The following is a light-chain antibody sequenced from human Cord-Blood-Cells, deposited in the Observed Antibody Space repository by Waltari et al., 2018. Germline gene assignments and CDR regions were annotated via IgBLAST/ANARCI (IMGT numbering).Light chain of an antibody. CDR3: SSYTSSSTLV. J-gene: IGLJ2*01. Sequence: QSALTQPASVSGSPGQSLTLSCPGTSRDVGGYNYVSWYQQHPGKAPKLMIYDVSNRPSGVSNRFSGSKSGNTASLTISGLQAEDEADYYCSSYTSSSTLVFGGGTKLTVL. CDR2: DVS. V-gene: IGLV2-14*01. CDR1: SRDVGGYNY.